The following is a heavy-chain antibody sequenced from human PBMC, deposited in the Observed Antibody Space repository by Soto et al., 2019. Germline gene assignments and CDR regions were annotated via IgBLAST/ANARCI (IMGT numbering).Heavy chain of an antibody. D-gene: IGHD4-4*01. CDR2: ISSSGSTI. Sequence: GGSLRLSCAASGFTFSSYEMNWVRQAPGKGLEWVSYISSSGSTIYYADSVKGRFTISRDNAKNSLYLQMNSLRAEDTAVYYCARTPTAYYGMDVWGQGTTVTVSS. J-gene: IGHJ6*02. V-gene: IGHV3-48*03. CDR1: GFTFSSYE. CDR3: ARTPTAYYGMDV.